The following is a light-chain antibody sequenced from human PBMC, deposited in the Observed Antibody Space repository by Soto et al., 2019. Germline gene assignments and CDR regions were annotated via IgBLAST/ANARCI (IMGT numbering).Light chain of an antibody. V-gene: IGKV1-5*03. CDR3: QQYINRWT. CDR1: QRISTW. Sequence: DIQMTQSPSTLSAAVGDRVTITCRASQRISTWLAWYQQKPGKAPQLLIYKASSLESGVPSRFSGSGSGTEFTLTISSLQPDDSATYYCQQYINRWTFGQGTKVDIK. J-gene: IGKJ1*01. CDR2: KAS.